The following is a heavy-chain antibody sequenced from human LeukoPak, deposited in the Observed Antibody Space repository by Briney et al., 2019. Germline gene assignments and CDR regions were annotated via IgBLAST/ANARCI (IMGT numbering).Heavy chain of an antibody. CDR2: ISSSSSTI. CDR3: AKRGYCSYTSCSNYFAY. CDR1: GFTFSTYW. Sequence: GGSLRLSCEVSGFTFSTYWMSWVRQAPGKGLEWVSYISSSSSTIYYADSVKGRFTISRDNSKNTLNLQMNSLRAEDTAVYYCAKRGYCSYTSCSNYFAYWAREPWSPSPQ. D-gene: IGHD2-2*01. J-gene: IGHJ4*02. V-gene: IGHV3-48*01.